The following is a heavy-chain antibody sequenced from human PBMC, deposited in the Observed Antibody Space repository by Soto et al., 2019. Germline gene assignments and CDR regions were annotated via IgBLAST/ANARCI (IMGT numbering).Heavy chain of an antibody. D-gene: IGHD3-9*01. J-gene: IGHJ4*02. Sequence: PGGSLTRSWEASGFVFSTFRMHWVRRAPGKGLEWLATIRFDGSTARYAESVRGRFKISRDNSMNTLYLQLDRLRVEDTAVYYCVRDRPNTESLTGYFDTWGQGTPVTVS. CDR1: GFVFSTFR. CDR2: IRFDGSTA. CDR3: VRDRPNTESLTGYFDT. V-gene: IGHV3-33*01.